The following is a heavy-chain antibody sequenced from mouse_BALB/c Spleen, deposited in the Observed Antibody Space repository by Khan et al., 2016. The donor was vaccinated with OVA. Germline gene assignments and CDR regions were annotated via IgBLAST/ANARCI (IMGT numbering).Heavy chain of an antibody. CDR3: ALIYHYGSGFDY. CDR1: GYSFTDYN. Sequence: EVQLQQSGPELVKPGASVKVSCKASGYSFTDYNMFWVKQSLGKSLEWIGYIDPYNGGTNYNQKFMGKATLTVDKSSSTAFMHLNCLTSEDSSVYYCALIYHYGSGFDYWGQGTTLTVSS. J-gene: IGHJ2*01. V-gene: IGHV1S135*01. D-gene: IGHD1-1*01. CDR2: IDPYNGGT.